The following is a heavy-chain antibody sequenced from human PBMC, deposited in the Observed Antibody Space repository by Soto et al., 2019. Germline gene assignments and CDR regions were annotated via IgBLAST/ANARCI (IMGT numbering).Heavy chain of an antibody. D-gene: IGHD5-12*01. CDR1: GFTFSSYS. CDR3: ARQNDYSPRSDI. CDR2: ISSSSSYI. J-gene: IGHJ3*02. V-gene: IGHV3-21*01. Sequence: GGSLRLSCAASGFTFSSYSMNWVRQAPGKGLEWVSSISSSSSYIYYADSVKGRFTISRDNAKNSLYLQMNSLRAEDTAVYYCARQNDYSPRSDIWGQGTMVTVSS.